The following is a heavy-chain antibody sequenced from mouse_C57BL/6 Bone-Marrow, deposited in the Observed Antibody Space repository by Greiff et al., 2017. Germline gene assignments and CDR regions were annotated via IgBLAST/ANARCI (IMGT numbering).Heavy chain of an antibody. CDR3: ASERDYRLALGD. J-gene: IGHJ2*01. V-gene: IGHV1-7*01. CDR2: INPCSGYT. CDR1: GYTFTSYW. Sequence: QVQLKQSGAELVKPGASVKLSCKASGYTFTSYWMHWVKQRPGQGLEWIGYINPCSGYTKYNQKFKDKATLTADKSSSTAYMQLSSLTYEDSAVYYCASERDYRLALGDWGKGTTLTVSS. D-gene: IGHD5-5*01.